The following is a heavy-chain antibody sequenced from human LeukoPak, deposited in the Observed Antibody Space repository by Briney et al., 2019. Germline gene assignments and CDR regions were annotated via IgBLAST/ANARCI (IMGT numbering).Heavy chain of an antibody. Sequence: PGGSLRLPCAASGFTFSSYAMHWVRQAPGKGLEWVAVISYDGSNKYYADSVKGRFTISRDNSKNTLYLQMNSLRAEDTAVYYCARDHDWNYGTIIFYYYYYMDVWGKGTTVTVSS. CDR1: GFTFSSYA. CDR3: ARDHDWNYGTIIFYYYYYMDV. J-gene: IGHJ6*03. D-gene: IGHD1-7*01. CDR2: ISYDGSNK. V-gene: IGHV3-30*04.